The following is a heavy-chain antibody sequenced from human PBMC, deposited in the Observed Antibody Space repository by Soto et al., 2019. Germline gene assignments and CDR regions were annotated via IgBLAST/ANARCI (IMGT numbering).Heavy chain of an antibody. D-gene: IGHD1-7*01. CDR2: IYYSGST. CDR3: ASPELELRI. J-gene: IGHJ4*02. V-gene: IGHV4-30-4*01. Sequence: PSETLSLTCTVSGGSISSGDYFWSWIRQPPGKGLEWIGYIYYSGSTYYHPSLKSRGTLSVDKSKNQFSLKLSSVTAADPAVYYCASPELELRIGGQGTLVTVS. CDR1: GGSISSGDYF.